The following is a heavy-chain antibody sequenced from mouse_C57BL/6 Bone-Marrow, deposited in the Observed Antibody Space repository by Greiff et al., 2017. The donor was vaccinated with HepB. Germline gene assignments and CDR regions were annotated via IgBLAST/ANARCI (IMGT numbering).Heavy chain of an antibody. CDR2: ISNGGGST. V-gene: IGHV5-12*01. D-gene: IGHD1-1*01. CDR1: GFTFSDYY. CDR3: ARHPHYYGSSPWYFDV. J-gene: IGHJ1*03. Sequence: EVMLVESGGGLVQPGGSLKLSCAASGFTFSDYYMYWVRQTPEKRLEWVAYISNGGGSTYYPDTVKGRFTISRDNAKNTLYLQMSRLKSEDTAMYYCARHPHYYGSSPWYFDVWGTGTTVTVSS.